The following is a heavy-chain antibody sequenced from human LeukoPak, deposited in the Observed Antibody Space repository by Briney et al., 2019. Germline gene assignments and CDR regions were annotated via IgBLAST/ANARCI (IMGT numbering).Heavy chain of an antibody. V-gene: IGHV4-39*02. D-gene: IGHD5-12*01. CDR3: ARDATMMGNYFNY. J-gene: IGHJ4*02. CDR2: IYYSGNT. Sequence: SETLSLTCAVSGGSISTSNSYWGWIRRPPGKGLEWVGSIYYSGNTYYNPSLKSRVTISVDTSKNQFSLKLSSVTAADTAVYYCARDATMMGNYFNYWGQGTLVTVSS. CDR1: GGSISTSNSY.